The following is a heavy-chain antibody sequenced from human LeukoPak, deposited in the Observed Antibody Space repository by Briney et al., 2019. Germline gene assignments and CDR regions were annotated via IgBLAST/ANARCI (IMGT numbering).Heavy chain of an antibody. CDR3: ASTTVVSENDAFDI. CDR2: IYYSGST. V-gene: IGHV4-59*01. CDR1: GGSISSYY. Sequence: SETLSLTCTVSGGSISSYYWSWIRQPPGKGLEWLGYIYYSGSTNYNPSLKSRVTISVDTSKNQFSLKLSSVTAADTAVYYCASTTVVSENDAFDIWGQGTMVTVSS. J-gene: IGHJ3*02. D-gene: IGHD4-23*01.